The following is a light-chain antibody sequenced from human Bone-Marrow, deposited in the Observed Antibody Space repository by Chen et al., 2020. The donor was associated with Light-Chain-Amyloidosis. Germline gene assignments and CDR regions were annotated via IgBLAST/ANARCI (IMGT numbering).Light chain of an antibody. J-gene: IGLJ3*02. CDR2: EAK. CDR3: CSYAGRGKM. V-gene: IGLV2-23*01. Sequence: QSALTQPASVSGSPGQSIPLPCTGSSSDVGTYNLVSWYQHHPGKAPKLIIYEAKKRPSGVSNRFSGSRSGYTASLTISGLQAEDEADYYCCSYAGRGKMFGGGTKLTVL. CDR1: SSDVGTYNL.